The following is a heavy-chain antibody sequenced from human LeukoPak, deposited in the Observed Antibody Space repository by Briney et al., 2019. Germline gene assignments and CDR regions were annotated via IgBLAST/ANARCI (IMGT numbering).Heavy chain of an antibody. V-gene: IGHV4-34*01. D-gene: IGHD3-22*01. J-gene: IGHJ4*02. CDR3: ARIKGEYYDSSGYFDY. CDR2: INHSGST. CDR1: GGSFSGYY. Sequence: PSETLSLTCAVYGGSFSGYYWSWIRQPPGKGLEWIGEINHSGSTNYNPSLKSRVTISVDTSKNQFSLKLSSVTAADTAVYYCARIKGEYYDSSGYFDYWGQGTLVTVSS.